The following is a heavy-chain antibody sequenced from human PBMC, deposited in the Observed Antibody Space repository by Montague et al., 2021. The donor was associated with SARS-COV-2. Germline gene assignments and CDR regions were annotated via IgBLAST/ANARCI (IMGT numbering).Heavy chain of an antibody. D-gene: IGHD4/OR15-4a*01. CDR3: ARGVLGY. CDR1: GGSFSGYN. CDR2: INHSGGT. J-gene: IGHJ4*02. V-gene: IGHV4-34*01. Sequence: SETLSLTCAVYGGSFSGYNWGWIRQSPGKGLEWIGQINHSGGTNYNPSLKSRVTMSLDTSKNQFSLKLSSVTAADTAVYYCARGVLGYWGQGTLVTVSS.